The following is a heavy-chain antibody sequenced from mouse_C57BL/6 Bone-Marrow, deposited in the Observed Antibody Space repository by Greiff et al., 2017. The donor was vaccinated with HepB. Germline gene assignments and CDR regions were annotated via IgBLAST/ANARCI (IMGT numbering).Heavy chain of an antibody. Sequence: EVKLQESGPGLVKPSQTVFLTCTVTGISITTGNYRWSWIRQFPGNKLEWIGYIYYSGTITYNPSLTSRTTITRDTPKNQFFLEMNSLTAEDTATYYCARVDGYLYYAMDYWGQGTSVTVSS. CDR2: IYYSGTI. V-gene: IGHV3-5*01. CDR1: GISITTGNYR. J-gene: IGHJ4*01. D-gene: IGHD2-3*01. CDR3: ARVDGYLYYAMDY.